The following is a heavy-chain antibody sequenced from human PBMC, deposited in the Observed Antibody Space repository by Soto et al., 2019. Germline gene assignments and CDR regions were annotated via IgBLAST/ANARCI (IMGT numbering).Heavy chain of an antibody. CDR3: ARAIFSGWSHYYYYGMDV. CDR1: GYTFAGYY. D-gene: IGHD6-19*01. CDR2: INPNSGGT. V-gene: IGHV1-2*04. J-gene: IGHJ6*02. Sequence: ASVKVSCKASGYTFAGYYMHWVRQAPGRGLEWMGWINPNSGGTNYAQKFQGWVTMTRDTSISTAYMELSRLRSDDTAVYYCARAIFSGWSHYYYYGMDVWGQGPTVTVSS.